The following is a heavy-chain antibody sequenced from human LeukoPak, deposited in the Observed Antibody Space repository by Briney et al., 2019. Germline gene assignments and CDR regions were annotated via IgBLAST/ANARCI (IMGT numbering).Heavy chain of an antibody. Sequence: PGGSLRLSCSASGFIFSNYAMNWVRQAPGKGLEYVSAISSNGGSTYHADSVKGRFTISRDNSKNTLYLQMSSLRAEDTAAYYCAKGVGYYGSGSYLDYWGQGTLVTVSS. CDR2: ISSNGGST. V-gene: IGHV3-64D*06. CDR3: AKGVGYYGSGSYLDY. D-gene: IGHD3-10*01. J-gene: IGHJ4*02. CDR1: GFIFSNYA.